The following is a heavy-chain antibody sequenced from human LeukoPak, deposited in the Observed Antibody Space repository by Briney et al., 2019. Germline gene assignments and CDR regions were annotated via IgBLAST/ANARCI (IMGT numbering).Heavy chain of an antibody. D-gene: IGHD3-22*01. CDR2: IDWDDDK. J-gene: IGHJ4*02. V-gene: IGHV2-70*11. CDR1: GFSLSTSGMC. CDR3: ARIRADDSSGYYSQYYFDY. Sequence: RESGPALVKPTQTLTLTCTFSGFSLSTSGMCVSWIRQPPGKALEWLARIDWDDDKYYSTSLKTRLTISKDTSKNQVVLTMTNMDPVDTATYYCARIRADDSSGYYSQYYFDYWGQGTLVTVSS.